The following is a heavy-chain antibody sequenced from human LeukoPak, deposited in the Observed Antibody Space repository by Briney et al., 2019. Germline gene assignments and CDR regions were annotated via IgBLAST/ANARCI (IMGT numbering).Heavy chain of an antibody. Sequence: GGSLRLSCAASGFTFSSYWTSWVRQAPGKGLEWVANIKQDGSEKYYVDSVKGRFTIFRDNTKNSLYLQMNSLRAEDTAVYYCARVGATIEYFDYWGQGSLVTVSS. V-gene: IGHV3-7*01. CDR1: GFTFSSYW. J-gene: IGHJ4*02. CDR2: IKQDGSEK. D-gene: IGHD5-12*01. CDR3: ARVGATIEYFDY.